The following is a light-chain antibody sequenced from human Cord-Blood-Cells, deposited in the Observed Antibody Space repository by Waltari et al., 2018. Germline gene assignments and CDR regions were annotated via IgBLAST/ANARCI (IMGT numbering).Light chain of an antibody. V-gene: IGLV2-23*01. CDR2: EGS. CDR3: CSYAGSSTYV. J-gene: IGLJ1*01. CDR1: STDVGSYNL. Sequence: QSALTQPPSVSGSPGQSFTIPRTVTSTDVGSYNLVSWYPQHPGKAPKLMIYEGSKRPSGVSNLFSGSKSGNTASLTISGLQAEDEADYYCCSYAGSSTYVFGTGTKVTVL.